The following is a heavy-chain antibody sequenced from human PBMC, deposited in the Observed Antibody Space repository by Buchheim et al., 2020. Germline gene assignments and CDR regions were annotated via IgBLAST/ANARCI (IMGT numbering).Heavy chain of an antibody. J-gene: IGHJ4*02. V-gene: IGHV1-2*02. CDR3: VRDTGPYYFDY. CDR2: ISPNSGGT. CDR1: GYTFTGYY. Sequence: QVQLAQSGAEVKMPGASVIVSCKAYGYTFTGYYIHWVRQAPGQGLEWMGWISPNSGGTKYAQKFQGRLTMTRDTSISTAYVDLSGLRSDDTAVYYCVRDTGPYYFDYWGQGTL. D-gene: IGHD3-10*01.